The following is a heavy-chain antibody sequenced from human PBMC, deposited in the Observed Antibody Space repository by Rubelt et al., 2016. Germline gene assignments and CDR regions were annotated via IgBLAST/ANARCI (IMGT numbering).Heavy chain of an antibody. V-gene: IGHV4-59*12. Sequence: QVQLQESGPGLVKPSETLSLTCTVSVGSISSYYWSWIRQPPGQGLEWIGYSYYSRSTNYNPSLKSRVTISVDTSKNQFSLKLSYVTAADTAVYYCARGRDYWGQGTLVTVSS. CDR3: ARGRDY. CDR2: SYYSRST. J-gene: IGHJ4*02. CDR1: VGSISSYY.